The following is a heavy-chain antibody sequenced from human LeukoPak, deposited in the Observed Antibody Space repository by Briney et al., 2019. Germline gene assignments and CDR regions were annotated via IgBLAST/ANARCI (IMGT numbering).Heavy chain of an antibody. J-gene: IGHJ4*02. V-gene: IGHV3-21*01. CDR1: GFTFSSYS. Sequence: PGGSLRLSCAASGFTFSSYSMSWVRQAPGKGLEWVSSISRSSSYRYYADSVKGRFTISRDNAKNSLYLQMNSLRAEDTAVYYCARDYCSGVSCYYFDYWGQGTLVTVSS. CDR2: ISRSSSYR. CDR3: ARDYCSGVSCYYFDY. D-gene: IGHD2-15*01.